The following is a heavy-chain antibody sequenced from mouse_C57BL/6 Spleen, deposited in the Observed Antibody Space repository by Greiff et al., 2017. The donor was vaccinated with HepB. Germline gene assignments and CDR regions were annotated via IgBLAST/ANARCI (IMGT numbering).Heavy chain of an antibody. CDR2: ISSGSSTI. CDR3: ARRGNWGRYFDV. CDR1: GFTFSDYG. D-gene: IGHD4-1*01. V-gene: IGHV5-17*01. Sequence: EVQLVESGGGLVKPGGSLKLSCAASGFTFSDYGMHWVRQAPEKGLEWVAYISSGSSTIYYADTVKGRFTISRDNAKNTLFLQMTSRRSEDTAVYYCARRGNWGRYFDVWGTGTTVTVSS. J-gene: IGHJ1*03.